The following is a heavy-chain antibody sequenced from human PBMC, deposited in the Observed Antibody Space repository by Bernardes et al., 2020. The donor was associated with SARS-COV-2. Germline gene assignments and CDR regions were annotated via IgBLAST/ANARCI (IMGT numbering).Heavy chain of an antibody. CDR1: GFTFRDYT. CDR3: ATEDGEWLES. V-gene: IGHV3-33*01. CDR2: IWHDGSRE. Sequence: GGSLRLSCAASGFTFRDYTMHWVRQAPGKGLEWVAVIWHDGSREYYVDSVKGRFAISRDSSNNTLYLQMNNLRVEDTALYRCATEDGEWLESWGQGTLVTVSS. J-gene: IGHJ5*01. D-gene: IGHD4-17*01.